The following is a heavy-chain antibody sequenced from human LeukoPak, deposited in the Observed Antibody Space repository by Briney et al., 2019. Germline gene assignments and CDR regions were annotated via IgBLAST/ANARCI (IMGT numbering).Heavy chain of an antibody. Sequence: GASVKVSCKASGYTFTSCYMHWVRQAPGQGLEWMGIINPSGGSTSYAQKFQGRVTMTRDTSTSTVYMELSSLRSEDTAVYYCARESGSSSSDYYYGMDVWGQGTTVTVSS. CDR3: ARESGSSSSDYYYGMDV. CDR1: GYTFTSCY. CDR2: INPSGGST. D-gene: IGHD6-6*01. V-gene: IGHV1-46*01. J-gene: IGHJ6*02.